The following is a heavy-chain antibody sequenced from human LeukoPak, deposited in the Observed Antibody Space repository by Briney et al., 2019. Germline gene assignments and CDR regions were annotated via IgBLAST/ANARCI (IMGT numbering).Heavy chain of an antibody. Sequence: GGSLRLSCAASGFTFSSYWMSWVRQAPGKGLEWVANIKKDGSEKYYVDSVKGRFTISRDNAKNSLYLQMNSLRAEDTAVYYCARTYSSSWYNAYYFDYWCQGTLVTVSS. CDR1: GFTFSSYW. CDR3: ARTYSSSWYNAYYFDY. V-gene: IGHV3-7*01. CDR2: IKKDGSEK. J-gene: IGHJ4*02. D-gene: IGHD6-13*01.